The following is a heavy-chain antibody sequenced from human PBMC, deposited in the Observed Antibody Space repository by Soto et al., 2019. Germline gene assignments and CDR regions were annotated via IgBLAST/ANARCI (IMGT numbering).Heavy chain of an antibody. CDR2: ISGDRAYI. CDR1: GFTFSAYS. V-gene: IGHV3-21*04. J-gene: IGHJ6*02. Sequence: KPGGSLRLSCVASGFTFSAYSMNWVRQAPGKGLEWLSYISGDRAYIYYADPVKGRFTITRDNAKNSLYLQMNNLRAEDTAVYFCTRKRFGMDVWGQGTTVTVSS. CDR3: TRKRFGMDV.